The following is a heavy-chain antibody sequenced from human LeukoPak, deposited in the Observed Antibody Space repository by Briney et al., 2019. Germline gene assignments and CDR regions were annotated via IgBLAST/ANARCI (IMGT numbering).Heavy chain of an antibody. D-gene: IGHD2-2*01. CDR3: ARDSVVPAAMGRAYYYYYYCMDV. Sequence: PGGSLRLSCAASGFTFSDYYMSWIRQAPGKGLEWVSYISSSGSTIYYADSVKGRFTISRDNAKNSLYLQMNSLRAEDTAVYYCARDSVVPAAMGRAYYYYYYCMDVWGQGTTVTVSS. J-gene: IGHJ6*02. CDR1: GFTFSDYY. V-gene: IGHV3-11*01. CDR2: ISSSGSTI.